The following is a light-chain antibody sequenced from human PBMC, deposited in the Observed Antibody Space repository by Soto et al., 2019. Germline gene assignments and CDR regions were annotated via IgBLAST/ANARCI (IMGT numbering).Light chain of an antibody. Sequence: QSVLTQPASMSGSPGQSITISCTGTSSDVGDYHYVSWYQLHPGKAQKLLIYDVTVRPSGVSNRFSGSKSDNTASLTISGLQAEDEADYYCKAYSSGSTPYVFGTGTKLTVL. CDR1: SSDVGDYHY. CDR2: DVT. CDR3: KAYSSGSTPYV. V-gene: IGLV2-14*03. J-gene: IGLJ1*01.